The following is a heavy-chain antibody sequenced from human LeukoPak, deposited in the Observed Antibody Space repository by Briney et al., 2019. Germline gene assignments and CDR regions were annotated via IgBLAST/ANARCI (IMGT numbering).Heavy chain of an antibody. CDR1: GYSFTSHY. V-gene: IGHV1-46*01. J-gene: IGHJ4*02. Sequence: ASVKVSCKAPGYSFTSHYMHWVRQAPGQGLEWMGLINPSGSSTLYAQKFQGRVTMTRDMSTSTVYMELSSLRSEDTAVYYCARVSNSGGDYRFDYWGQGTLVTVSS. CDR2: INPSGSST. D-gene: IGHD2-21*02. CDR3: ARVSNSGGDYRFDY.